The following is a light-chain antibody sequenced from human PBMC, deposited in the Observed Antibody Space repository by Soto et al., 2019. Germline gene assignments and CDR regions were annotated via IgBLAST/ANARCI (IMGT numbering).Light chain of an antibody. Sequence: DIQMTQSPSTLYAYVGDRVTITCRASRDISSWLAWYQQNPGKAPKLLIYDASKLESGVPSRFTGRGSGTEFTLTISNLQPDDFSTYYCQQYETYWTFGQGTKVDIK. CDR2: DAS. CDR1: RDISSW. J-gene: IGKJ1*01. CDR3: QQYETYWT. V-gene: IGKV1-5*01.